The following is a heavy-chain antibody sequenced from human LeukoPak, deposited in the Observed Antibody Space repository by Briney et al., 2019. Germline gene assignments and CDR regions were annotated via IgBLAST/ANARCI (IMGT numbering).Heavy chain of an antibody. J-gene: IGHJ4*02. V-gene: IGHV3-48*02. CDR2: INHNAEMV. Sequence: GGSLRLSCEASGFPFSSYVMSWVRQAPGKGLEWIAYINHNAEMVFYPDFVKGRFTISRDNAKNSLYLQMNALRDEDTAIYYCARDHDWAFDLWGQGTLVTVSS. CDR1: GFPFSSYV. CDR3: ARDHDWAFDL. D-gene: IGHD3-9*01.